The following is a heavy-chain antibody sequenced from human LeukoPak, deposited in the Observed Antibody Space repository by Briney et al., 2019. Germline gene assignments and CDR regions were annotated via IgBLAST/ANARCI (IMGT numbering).Heavy chain of an antibody. J-gene: IGHJ3*02. CDR1: GFTFDDYA. Sequence: PGGSLRLSCAASGFTFDDYAMHWVRQAPGKGLEWVSLISGDGGSTYYADFVRGRFTISRDNSKNSLYLQMNSLRTEDTALYYCAKVVRGVYTDVDAFDIWGQGTMVTVSS. D-gene: IGHD3-10*02. CDR3: AKVVRGVYTDVDAFDI. V-gene: IGHV3-43*02. CDR2: ISGDGGST.